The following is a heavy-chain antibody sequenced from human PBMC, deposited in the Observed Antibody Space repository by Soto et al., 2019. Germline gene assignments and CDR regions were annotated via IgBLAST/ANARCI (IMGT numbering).Heavy chain of an antibody. Sequence: QVQLVQSGAEVKKPGASVKVSCKASGYTFTGYYMHWVRQAPGQGLEWIGWMNPNSGGTNYAQKFQGRVTMTRDTSISTAYMELSRLRSDDTAVYYCAIQAGRYSGSLPSYWGQGTLVTVSS. D-gene: IGHD1-26*01. CDR1: GYTFTGYY. J-gene: IGHJ4*02. CDR2: MNPNSGGT. CDR3: AIQAGRYSGSLPSY. V-gene: IGHV1-2*02.